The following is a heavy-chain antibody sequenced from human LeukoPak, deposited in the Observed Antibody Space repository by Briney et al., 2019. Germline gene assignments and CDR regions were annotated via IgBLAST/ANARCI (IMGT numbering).Heavy chain of an antibody. CDR2: IFYSGIT. Sequence: SETLSLTCTVSGGSISRGDYFWSWIRQPPGKGLEWIGYIFYSGITYYNPSLKSRLTISVDTSKNQFPLKLSSVTAADTAVYYCARLTNSNYFDYWGQGTLVTVSS. CDR3: ARLTNSNYFDY. CDR1: GGSISRGDYF. J-gene: IGHJ4*02. D-gene: IGHD2-8*01. V-gene: IGHV4-30-4*01.